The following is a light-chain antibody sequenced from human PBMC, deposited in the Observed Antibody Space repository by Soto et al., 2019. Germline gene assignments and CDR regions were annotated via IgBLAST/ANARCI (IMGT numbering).Light chain of an antibody. CDR3: RQYTNWPFWG. V-gene: IGKV3-15*01. CDR1: VSVHSN. Sequence: EIVMTQSPATLSLSPGETTTLSFRAIVSVHSNLAWYHHHPGKAPRLLIYGAYSKAAGIPVRFVGGMSGTAFTLTISSLQPEDLADYYCRQYTNWPFWGFGGGTKV. CDR2: GAY. J-gene: IGKJ4*01.